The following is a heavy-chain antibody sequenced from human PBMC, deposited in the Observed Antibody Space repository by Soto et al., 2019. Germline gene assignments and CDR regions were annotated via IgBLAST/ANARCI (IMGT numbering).Heavy chain of an antibody. Sequence: GGSLRLSCAASGFTFSSYGMHWVRQAPGKGLEWVAVISYDGSNKYYADSVKGRFTISRDNSKNTLYLQMNSLRAEDTAVYYCAKGDGSGYYYSYFDYWGQGTLVTVSS. CDR1: GFTFSSYG. CDR2: ISYDGSNK. D-gene: IGHD3-22*01. V-gene: IGHV3-30*18. CDR3: AKGDGSGYYYSYFDY. J-gene: IGHJ4*02.